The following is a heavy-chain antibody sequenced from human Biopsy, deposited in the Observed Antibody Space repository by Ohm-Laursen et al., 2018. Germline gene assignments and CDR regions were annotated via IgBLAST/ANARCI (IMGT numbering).Heavy chain of an antibody. Sequence: SLRLSCAASGFTFGSYSMNWVRQAPGKGLEWVSFISSGSSPIYYADSVKGRFTISRDDAKNSLYLQMNSLRAEDTAVYYCARGRTESWGQGTLVTVSS. CDR2: ISSGSSPI. D-gene: IGHD1/OR15-1a*01. CDR1: GFTFGSYS. J-gene: IGHJ4*02. CDR3: ARGRTES. V-gene: IGHV3-48*01.